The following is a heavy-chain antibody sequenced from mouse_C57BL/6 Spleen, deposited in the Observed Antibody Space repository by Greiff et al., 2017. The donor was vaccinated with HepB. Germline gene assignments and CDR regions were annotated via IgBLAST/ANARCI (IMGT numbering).Heavy chain of an antibody. CDR2: INPNYGTT. Sequence: EVQLQQSGPELVKPGASVKISCKASGYSFTDYNMNWVKQSNGKSLEWIGVINPNYGTTSYNQKFKGKATLTVDQSSSTAYMQLNSLTSEDSAVYYCAIYYYGSSNWYFDVWGTRTTVTVSS. CDR1: GYSFTDYN. CDR3: AIYYYGSSNWYFDV. V-gene: IGHV1-39*01. J-gene: IGHJ1*03. D-gene: IGHD1-1*01.